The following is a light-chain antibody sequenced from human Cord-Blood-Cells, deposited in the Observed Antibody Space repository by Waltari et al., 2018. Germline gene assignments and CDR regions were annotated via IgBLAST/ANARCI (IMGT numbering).Light chain of an antibody. CDR3: QQYYSTPLT. J-gene: IGKJ4*01. V-gene: IGKV4-1*01. CDR2: WAS. Sequence: DIVMTQSPDSLAVSLGERATINCKSSQSVLYSSNNKNYLAWYQQKPGQPPKLLIYWASTRESGVPDRFSGSGSGTDFTLTINSLQAEDVAVYYCQQYYSTPLTFDGGTKVEIK. CDR1: QSVLYSSNNKNY.